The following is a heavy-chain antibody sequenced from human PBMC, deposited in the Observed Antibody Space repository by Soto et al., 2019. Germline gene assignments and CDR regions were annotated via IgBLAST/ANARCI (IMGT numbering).Heavy chain of an antibody. CDR1: GFTFDDYA. CDR3: AKDNSGRYCSSTSCYETHYYYYYMDV. Sequence: GGSLRLSCAASGFTFDDYAMHWVRQAPGKGLEWVSGISWNSGSIGYADSVKGRFTISRDNAKNSLYLQMNSLRAEDTALYYCAKDNSGRYCSSTSCYETHYYYYYMDVWGKGTTVTVSS. V-gene: IGHV3-9*01. J-gene: IGHJ6*03. D-gene: IGHD2-2*01. CDR2: ISWNSGSI.